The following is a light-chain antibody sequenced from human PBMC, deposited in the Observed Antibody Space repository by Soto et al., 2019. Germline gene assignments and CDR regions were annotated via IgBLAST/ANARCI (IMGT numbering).Light chain of an antibody. CDR2: NTN. Sequence: QTVVTQEPSFSVSPGRTVTLTCGLSSGSVSTSYYPSWYQQTPGQAPRTLIYNTNTRSSGVPDRFSGSILGNKAALTITGAQPDYESDYYWLLYLCTGTLVFVGRTKLPVL. J-gene: IGLJ3*02. V-gene: IGLV8-61*01. CDR1: SGSVSTSYY. CDR3: LLYLCTGTLV.